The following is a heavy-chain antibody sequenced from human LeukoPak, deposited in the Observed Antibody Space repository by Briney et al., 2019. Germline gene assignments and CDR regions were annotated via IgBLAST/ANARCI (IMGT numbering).Heavy chain of an antibody. Sequence: PGGSLRLSCAASGFTFSSYAMHWVRQAPGKGLEWVAVISYDGSNKYYADSVKGRFTISRDNSKNTLYLQMNSLRAEDTAVYYCARGLGSRSGAGDYWGQGTPVTVSS. CDR2: ISYDGSNK. V-gene: IGHV3-30*04. CDR1: GFTFSSYA. D-gene: IGHD6-6*01. J-gene: IGHJ4*02. CDR3: ARGLGSRSGAGDY.